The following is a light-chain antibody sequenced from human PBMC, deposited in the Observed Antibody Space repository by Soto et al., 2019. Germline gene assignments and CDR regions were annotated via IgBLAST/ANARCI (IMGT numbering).Light chain of an antibody. CDR3: QQYGVALWP. V-gene: IGKV3-20*01. CDR1: QSVPSNF. J-gene: IGKJ1*01. Sequence: EIVLAQSPDTLSLSPGEGATLSCRASQSVPSNFLAWFQQKPGQAPRLLIYGASTRATDIPDRFTGSGSGTDLTLTISRLEPEDFAVYYCQQYGVALWPFGQGTKVDI. CDR2: GAS.